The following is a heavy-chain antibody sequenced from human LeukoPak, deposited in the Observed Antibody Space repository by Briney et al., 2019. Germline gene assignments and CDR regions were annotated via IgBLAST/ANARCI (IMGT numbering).Heavy chain of an antibody. CDR3: ASSGSYRFDY. V-gene: IGHV3-7*01. J-gene: IGHJ4*02. D-gene: IGHD1-26*01. CDR2: IKVDGSEK. CDR1: GFTFSNYW. Sequence: GGSLRLSCAASGFTFSNYWMSWVRQAPGKGLEWVANIKVDGSEKYYLDSVKGRFTISRDNAKNSVYLQMNSLRDEDTAVYYCASSGSYRFDYWGQGTLVTVSS.